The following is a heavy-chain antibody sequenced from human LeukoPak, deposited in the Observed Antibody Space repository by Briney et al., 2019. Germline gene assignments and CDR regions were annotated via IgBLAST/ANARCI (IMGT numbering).Heavy chain of an antibody. Sequence: GESLKISCEASGYSFTNYWIGWVRQMPGKGLEWMGIIYPADSDTRYSPSFQGQVTISADKSISTAYLQWSSLKASDTAMYYCARKRTFDNWGQGTMVTVSS. V-gene: IGHV5-51*01. D-gene: IGHD5-24*01. J-gene: IGHJ3*02. CDR3: ARKRTFDN. CDR1: GYSFTNYW. CDR2: IYPADSDT.